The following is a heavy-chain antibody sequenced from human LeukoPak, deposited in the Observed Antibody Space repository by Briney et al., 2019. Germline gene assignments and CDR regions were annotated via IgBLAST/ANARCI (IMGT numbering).Heavy chain of an antibody. V-gene: IGHV4-39*01. J-gene: IGHJ4*02. Sequence: PSETLSLTCTVSGGSISSSSYYWGWIRQPPGKGLEWIGSIYYSGSTYYNPSLKDRVTISLDTSKNQFSLKLSSVTAADTAVYYCALDIYGSGHWGQGTLVTVSS. CDR3: ALDIYGSGH. CDR1: GGSISSSSYY. CDR2: IYYSGST. D-gene: IGHD3-10*01.